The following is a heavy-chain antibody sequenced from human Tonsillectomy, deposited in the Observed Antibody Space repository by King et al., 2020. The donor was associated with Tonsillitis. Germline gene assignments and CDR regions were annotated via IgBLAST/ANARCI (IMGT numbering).Heavy chain of an antibody. J-gene: IGHJ6*04. Sequence: VQLVESGGGLVQPGGSLRLSCAASGFTFSSYEMNWVLQAPGKGLEWVSYISSIGITIYYADSVKGRFTISRDNAKNSLYLQMNSLRAEDTAVYYCARRASEDVWGKGTTVTVSS. V-gene: IGHV3-48*03. CDR3: ARRASEDV. D-gene: IGHD1-26*01. CDR2: ISSIGITI. CDR1: GFTFSSYE.